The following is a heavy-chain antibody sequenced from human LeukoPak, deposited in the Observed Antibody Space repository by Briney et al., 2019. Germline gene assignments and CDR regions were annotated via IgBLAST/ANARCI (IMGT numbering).Heavy chain of an antibody. CDR3: ARDSYSSSWYAVDY. CDR1: GGSISSGGYY. Sequence: SETLSLTCTVSGGSISSGGYYWSWLRQHPGKGLEWIGYIYYSGSTYYNPSLKSRVTISVDTSKNQFSLKLSSVTAADTAVYYCARDSYSSSWYAVDYWGQGTLVTVSS. V-gene: IGHV4-31*03. J-gene: IGHJ4*02. D-gene: IGHD6-13*01. CDR2: IYYSGST.